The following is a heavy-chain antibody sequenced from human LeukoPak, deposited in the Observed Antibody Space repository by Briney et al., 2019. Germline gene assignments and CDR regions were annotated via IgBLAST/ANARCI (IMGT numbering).Heavy chain of an antibody. Sequence: GGSLRLSCAASGFTFRSSDMHWVRQATGKGLEWVSAIGLAGDTYYTGSVKGRFTISRENAKNSLYLQMNSLRCRDTAVYYCARGRFWSSYCPEAFDYWGQGTLVTVSS. V-gene: IGHV3-13*01. CDR3: ARGRFWSSYCPEAFDY. CDR1: GFTFRSSD. J-gene: IGHJ4*02. D-gene: IGHD3-3*01. CDR2: IGLAGDT.